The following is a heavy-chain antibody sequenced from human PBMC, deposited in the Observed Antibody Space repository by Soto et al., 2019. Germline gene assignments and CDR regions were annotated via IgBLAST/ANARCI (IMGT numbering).Heavy chain of an antibody. J-gene: IGHJ5*02. D-gene: IGHD6-19*01. Sequence: QLQLQESGPGLVKPSETLSLTCTVSDDSISTGEYYWAWIRQPPGKGLEWIGSIDYSGTTYYHPSLKSRVTISVDSSKNQFSLKLISVTAADTAVYSCVRHVPGDRSTWYIRGCFDPWGRGTLVTVSS. V-gene: IGHV4-39*01. CDR2: IDYSGTT. CDR3: VRHVPGDRSTWYIRGCFDP. CDR1: DDSISTGEYY.